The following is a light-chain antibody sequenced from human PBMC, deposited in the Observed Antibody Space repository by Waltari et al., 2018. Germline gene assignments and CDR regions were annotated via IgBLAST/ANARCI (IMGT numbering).Light chain of an antibody. V-gene: IGLV2-14*01. CDR2: DVS. J-gene: IGLJ1*01. CDR3: SSYTSSSTYV. Sequence: QSPLTQPASVSGSPGQSITISCTATRSDVGGFNYVPCYQQHPGKAPQLMIYDVSKRPSGVSNRFSGSKSGNTASLTISGLQAEDEADYYCSSYTSSSTYVFGTGTKVTVL. CDR1: RSDVGGFNY.